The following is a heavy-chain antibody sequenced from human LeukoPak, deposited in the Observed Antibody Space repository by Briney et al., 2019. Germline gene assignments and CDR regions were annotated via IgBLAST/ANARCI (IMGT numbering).Heavy chain of an antibody. CDR1: GFTFSSYA. Sequence: RTGGSLRLSCAASGFTFSSYAMHWVRQAPGKGLEWVSGISWNSGSIGYADSVKGRFTISRDNAKNSLYLQMNSLRAEDTALYYCASWGGSYYKPENFDYWGQGTLVTVSS. CDR2: ISWNSGSI. D-gene: IGHD1-26*01. CDR3: ASWGGSYYKPENFDY. J-gene: IGHJ4*02. V-gene: IGHV3-9*01.